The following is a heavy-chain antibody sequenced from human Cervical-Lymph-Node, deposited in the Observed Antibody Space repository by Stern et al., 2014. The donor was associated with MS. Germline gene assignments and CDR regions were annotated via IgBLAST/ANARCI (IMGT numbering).Heavy chain of an antibody. Sequence: QVQLVESGGGVVQPGRSLRLSCAGSGFSFSTFAIHWVRQGPGKGLEWVAGISYDGSDEYYADSVKGRFTISRDNSKTTVYLQMNSLRAEDTAVYYCAKTRVHSHGAADYWGQGTLVTVSS. CDR2: ISYDGSDE. D-gene: IGHD4/OR15-4a*01. J-gene: IGHJ4*02. V-gene: IGHV3-30*18. CDR1: GFSFSTFA. CDR3: AKTRVHSHGAADY.